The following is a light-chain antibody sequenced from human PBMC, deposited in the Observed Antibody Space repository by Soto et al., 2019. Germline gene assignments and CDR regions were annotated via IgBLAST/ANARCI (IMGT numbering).Light chain of an antibody. Sequence: EIMMTQSPAILSLSPGERATLSCRVSQSVSSNLAWYQQKPGQAPRLLIYDASSRATGIPARFSGSGSGTEFTLTISSLQSEDFAVYYCQHYGNTPPSVTFGPGTKVDIK. CDR2: DAS. CDR1: QSVSSN. J-gene: IGKJ3*01. CDR3: QHYGNTPPSVT. V-gene: IGKV3-15*01.